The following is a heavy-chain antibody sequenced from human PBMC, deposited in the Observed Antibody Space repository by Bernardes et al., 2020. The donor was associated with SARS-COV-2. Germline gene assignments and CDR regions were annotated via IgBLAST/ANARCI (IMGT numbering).Heavy chain of an antibody. Sequence: GGSLRLSCAASGFTFSNAWMSWVRQAPGKGLEWVGRIKSKTDGGTTDYAAPVKGRFTISRDDSKNTLYLQMNSLRDEDTAVYYCARGSLFYHNDEAPFHYWGQGTLVTVSS. V-gene: IGHV3-15*01. J-gene: IGHJ4*02. CDR2: IKSKTDGGTT. CDR3: ARGSLFYHNDEAPFHY. D-gene: IGHD2-8*01. CDR1: GFTFSNAW.